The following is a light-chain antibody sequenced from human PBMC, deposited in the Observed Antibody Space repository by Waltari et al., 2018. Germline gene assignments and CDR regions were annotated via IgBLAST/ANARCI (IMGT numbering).Light chain of an antibody. CDR3: QVWDSGSDHYV. CDR2: DDG. Sequence: SYELTQPPSVSVAPGQTARITCDGDKIGSKTGQLYQHKPGQAPVLVVYDDGDRPSGIPERFSGSNSGNTAALTISRVDAGDEAEYYCQVWDSGSDHYVFGTVTKVTVL. J-gene: IGLJ1*01. CDR1: KIGSKT. V-gene: IGLV3-21*02.